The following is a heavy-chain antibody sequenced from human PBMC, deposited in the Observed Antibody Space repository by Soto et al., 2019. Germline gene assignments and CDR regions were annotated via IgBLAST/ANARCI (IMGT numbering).Heavy chain of an antibody. Sequence: EVQVVESGGDLVQPGGSLRLSCAASGFTFSSHWMTWVRQVPGKGLEWVANINQDGSDQYYVDSVKGRFTISRDNATTSLCLHMNSLRVEDTAVYYCATSMRHTLNPWGQGTLVTVSS. CDR1: GFTFSSHW. J-gene: IGHJ5*02. V-gene: IGHV3-7*01. D-gene: IGHD2-8*01. CDR3: ATSMRHTLNP. CDR2: INQDGSDQ.